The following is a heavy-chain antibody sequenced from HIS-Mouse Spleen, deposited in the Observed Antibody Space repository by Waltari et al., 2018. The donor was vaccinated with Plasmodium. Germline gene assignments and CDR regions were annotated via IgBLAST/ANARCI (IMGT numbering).Heavy chain of an antibody. J-gene: IGHJ2*01. D-gene: IGHD6-13*01. CDR3: ASSWYWYFDL. CDR1: CFTFRSYW. CDR2: INQDGSEK. V-gene: IGHV3-7*01. Sequence: EVQLLVSGGGLVQPGGFLRLSCAASCFTFRSYWMSWVRQAPGKGLEGVANINQDGSEKYYVDSVKGRFTISRDNAKNSLYLQMNSLRAEDTAVYYCASSWYWYFDLWGRGTLVTVSS.